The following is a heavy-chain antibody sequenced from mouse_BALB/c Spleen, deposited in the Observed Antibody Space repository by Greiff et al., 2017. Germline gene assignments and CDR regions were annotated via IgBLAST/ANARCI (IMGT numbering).Heavy chain of an antibody. J-gene: IGHJ2*01. V-gene: IGHV14-4*02. CDR2: IDPENGDT. CDR3: NADWVDY. D-gene: IGHD4-1*01. CDR1: GFNIKDYY. Sequence: VQLQHSGAELVRSGASVKLSCTASGFNIKDYYMHWVKQRPEQGLEWIGWIDPENGDTEYAPKFQGKATMTADTSSNTAYLQLSSLTSEDTAVYYCNADWVDYWGQGTTLTVSS.